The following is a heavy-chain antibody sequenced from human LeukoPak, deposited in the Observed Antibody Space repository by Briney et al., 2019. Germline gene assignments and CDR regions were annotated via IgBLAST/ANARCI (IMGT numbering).Heavy chain of an antibody. Sequence: PGGSLRLSCAASGFTFSSYAMSWVRQAPGKGLEWVSAISGSGGSTSYADSVKGRFTISRDNPKKTLYLQMKSLRAEDTAVYYCAKDPGGYGDYLDYWGQGTLVTVSS. V-gene: IGHV3-23*01. D-gene: IGHD4-17*01. J-gene: IGHJ4*02. CDR1: GFTFSSYA. CDR3: AKDPGGYGDYLDY. CDR2: ISGSGGST.